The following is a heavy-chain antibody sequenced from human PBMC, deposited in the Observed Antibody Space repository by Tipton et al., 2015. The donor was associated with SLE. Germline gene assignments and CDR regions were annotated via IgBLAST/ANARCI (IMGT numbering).Heavy chain of an antibody. Sequence: TLSLTCAVYGGSFSGYYWGWIRQPPGKGLEWIGSIDHSGSTYYTPSLKSRVTISVDTSKNQFSLKLTSVTAADSAVYYCARADSSGSILSDYWGQGTLVTVSS. J-gene: IGHJ4*02. CDR2: IDHSGST. CDR1: GGSFSGYY. V-gene: IGHV4-38-2*01. D-gene: IGHD3-22*01. CDR3: ARADSSGSILSDY.